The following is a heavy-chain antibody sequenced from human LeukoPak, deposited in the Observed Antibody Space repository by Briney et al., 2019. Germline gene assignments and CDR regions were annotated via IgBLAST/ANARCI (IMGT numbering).Heavy chain of an antibody. CDR1: GGSISSGDYY. J-gene: IGHJ4*02. V-gene: IGHV4-30-4*08. Sequence: SQTLSLTCTVSGGSISSGDYYWSWIRQPPGKGLGWIGYIYYNGNTYYNPSLKSRVTMSLDTSKNQIFLKLSSVTAADTAVYYCARERSGSYPFDYWGQGTLVTVSS. CDR3: ARERSGSYPFDY. CDR2: IYYNGNT. D-gene: IGHD1-26*01.